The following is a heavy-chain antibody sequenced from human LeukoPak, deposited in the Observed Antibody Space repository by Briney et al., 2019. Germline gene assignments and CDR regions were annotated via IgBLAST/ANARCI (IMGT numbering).Heavy chain of an antibody. CDR3: ASQSYARFDP. CDR2: IKQDGSEK. Sequence: GGSLRLSCAASGFTFSSYWMSWVRQAPGKGLEWVANIKQDGSEKYYVDSVKGRFTISRDNARNSLFLQMNSLRVEDTAVYYCASQSYARFDPWGQGTLVTVSS. CDR1: GFTFSSYW. D-gene: IGHD3-16*01. V-gene: IGHV3-7*01. J-gene: IGHJ5*02.